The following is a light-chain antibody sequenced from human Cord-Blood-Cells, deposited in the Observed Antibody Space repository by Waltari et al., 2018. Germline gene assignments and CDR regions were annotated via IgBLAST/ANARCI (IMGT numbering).Light chain of an antibody. Sequence: EIYMTQSPSSLSACVGDSVNITCRERKNNSSYLNWYQQKPGKAPKLLMYAASSLQSGVPSRCSGSGSGTDFTLTISSLQPEDFAAYYWLQSNRTPPTFGRGTKVEIK. J-gene: IGKJ4*02. V-gene: IGKV1-39*01. CDR2: AAS. CDR1: KNNSSY. CDR3: LQSNRTPPT.